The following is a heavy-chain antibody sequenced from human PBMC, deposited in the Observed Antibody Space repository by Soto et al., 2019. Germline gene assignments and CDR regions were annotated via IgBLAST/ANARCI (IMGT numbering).Heavy chain of an antibody. CDR2: IYSGGST. V-gene: IGHV3-66*01. CDR3: AGGIVVVTDDAFDI. Sequence: EVQLVESGGDLVQPGGSLRLSCAASGFTVSSNYMSWVRQAPGKGLEWVSVIYSGGSTYYADSVKGRFTISRDNSKNTLYLQMNSLRAEDTAVYYCAGGIVVVTDDAFDIWGQGTMVTVSS. D-gene: IGHD2-21*02. CDR1: GFTVSSNY. J-gene: IGHJ3*02.